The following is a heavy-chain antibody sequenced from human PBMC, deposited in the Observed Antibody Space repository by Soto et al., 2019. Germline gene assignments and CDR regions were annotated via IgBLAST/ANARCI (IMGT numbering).Heavy chain of an antibody. D-gene: IGHD3-3*01. V-gene: IGHV3-23*01. CDR2: ISGSASAT. J-gene: IGHJ4*02. CDR1: GFSFSNYA. Sequence: PGGSLRLSCATSGFSFSNYAMSWVRQAPGKGLEWVSLISGSASATHYADSVKGRFTISRDNSERTVYLQLNSLRAEDSSVYYCARGMASTVFGVDALFDFWGRGTLVTVCS. CDR3: ARGMASTVFGVDALFDF.